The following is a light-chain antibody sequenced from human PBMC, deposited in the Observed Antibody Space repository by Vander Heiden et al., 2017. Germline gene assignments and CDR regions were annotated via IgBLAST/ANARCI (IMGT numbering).Light chain of an antibody. J-gene: IGLJ2*01. CDR1: SSNIGAGYD. Sequence: QSVLTQPPSVSGAPVQRVTTSCTGSSSNIGAGYDVHWYQQLPGTAPKLLIYGNSNRPSGVPDRFSGSKSGTSASLAITGLQAEDEADYYCQSYDSSLSGSHVVFGGGTKLTVL. CDR2: GNS. V-gene: IGLV1-40*01. CDR3: QSYDSSLSGSHVV.